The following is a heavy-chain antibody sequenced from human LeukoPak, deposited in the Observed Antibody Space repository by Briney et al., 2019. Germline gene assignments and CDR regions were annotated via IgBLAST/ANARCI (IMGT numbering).Heavy chain of an antibody. J-gene: IGHJ4*01. D-gene: IGHD1-1*01. V-gene: IGHV1-18*01. CDR1: GSSFSNFG. Sequence: APVKHSCKASGSSFSNFGISWVRQAPGQGLEWVAWIIAVTGIPNYAQKFKGRVTVTTDTSTSTACMELRGLRSDDTAVYYCARDNDHGTFQAENYWGPGILL. CDR2: IIAVTGIP. CDR3: ARDNDHGTFQAENY.